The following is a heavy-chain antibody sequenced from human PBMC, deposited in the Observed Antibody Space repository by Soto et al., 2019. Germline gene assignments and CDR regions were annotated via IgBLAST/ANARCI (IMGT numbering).Heavy chain of an antibody. CDR3: AREEQTGANYYLDY. CDR2: ISPHSGGP. Sequence: QVRLVQSGAEVKKPGASVKVSCKASGYTFTGYYIHWVRQAPGQGLEWMGSISPHSGGPNYAQRFQGRVTMTRDTSRTTVYMERSGLTSDDTAVYYCAREEQTGANYYLDYWGQGTLVTVSS. V-gene: IGHV1-2*02. D-gene: IGHD7-27*01. CDR1: GYTFTGYY. J-gene: IGHJ4*02.